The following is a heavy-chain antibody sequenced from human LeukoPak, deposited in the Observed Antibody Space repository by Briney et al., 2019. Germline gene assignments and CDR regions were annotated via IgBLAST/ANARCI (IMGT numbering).Heavy chain of an antibody. Sequence: SETLSLTCAVYGGSFSGYYWSWIRQPPGKGLEWIGEINHSGSTNYKPSLKSRVTISVDTSKNQFPLKLSSVTAADTAVYYCARVPVYGDYVAVWFDPWGQGTLVTVSS. CDR3: ARVPVYGDYVAVWFDP. CDR2: INHSGST. V-gene: IGHV4-34*01. J-gene: IGHJ5*02. D-gene: IGHD4-17*01. CDR1: GGSFSGYY.